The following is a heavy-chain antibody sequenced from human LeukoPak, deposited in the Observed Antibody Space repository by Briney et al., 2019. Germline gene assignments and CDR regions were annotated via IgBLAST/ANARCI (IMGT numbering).Heavy chain of an antibody. CDR2: IYYSGST. D-gene: IGHD3-3*01. CDR1: GGSISSYY. Sequence: SETLSLTCTVSGGSISSYYWSWIRQPPGKGLEWIGYIYYSGSTNYNPSLKSRVTISVDTSKNQFSLKLSSVTAADTAVYYCARGGQYYDFWSGYQRVSWFDPWGQGTLVTVSS. V-gene: IGHV4-59*01. CDR3: ARGGQYYDFWSGYQRVSWFDP. J-gene: IGHJ5*02.